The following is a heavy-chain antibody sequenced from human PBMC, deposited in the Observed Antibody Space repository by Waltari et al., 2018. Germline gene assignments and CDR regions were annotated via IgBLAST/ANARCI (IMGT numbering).Heavy chain of an antibody. CDR1: GGSISSGGYY. Sequence: QVQLQESGPGLVKPSQTLSLTCTVSGGSISSGGYYWSWIRQHPGKGLEWIGYIYYSGSTYYNPSLKSRVTISVDTSKNQFSLKLSSVTAADTAVYCCARDGHCGGDCYTMDVWGKGTTVTVSS. V-gene: IGHV4-31*03. CDR2: IYYSGST. D-gene: IGHD2-21*01. CDR3: ARDGHCGGDCYTMDV. J-gene: IGHJ6*04.